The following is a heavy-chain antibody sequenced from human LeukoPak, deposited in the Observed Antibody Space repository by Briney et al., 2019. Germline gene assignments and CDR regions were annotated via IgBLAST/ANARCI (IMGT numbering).Heavy chain of an antibody. CDR1: GYTFTTYG. Sequence: ASVKVSCTAYGYTFTTYGITWVRQAPGQGLEWMGWISAYNGNTNYAQKLQGRVTMTTETSTSTAYMELRSLRSGDTAIYYCARQVDIPMALPDYWGQGTLVTVSS. V-gene: IGHV1-18*01. D-gene: IGHD5-12*01. J-gene: IGHJ4*02. CDR3: ARQVDIPMALPDY. CDR2: ISAYNGNT.